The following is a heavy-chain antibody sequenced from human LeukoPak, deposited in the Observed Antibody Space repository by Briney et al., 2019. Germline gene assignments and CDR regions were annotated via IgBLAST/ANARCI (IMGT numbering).Heavy chain of an antibody. V-gene: IGHV3-23*01. D-gene: IGHD4-17*01. Sequence: GGSLRLSCAASGFNFSIHWMTWVRQAPGKGLEWVSAISGSGGSTYYADSVKGRFTITRDNSKNTLYLQMNSLRAEDTAVYYCARVSYGDYIGWGQGTLVTVSS. CDR3: ARVSYGDYIG. CDR1: GFNFSIHW. J-gene: IGHJ4*02. CDR2: ISGSGGST.